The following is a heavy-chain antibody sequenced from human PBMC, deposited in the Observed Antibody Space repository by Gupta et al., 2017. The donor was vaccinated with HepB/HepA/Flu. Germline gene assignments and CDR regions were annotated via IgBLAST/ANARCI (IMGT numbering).Heavy chain of an antibody. D-gene: IGHD6-6*01. CDR3: ATCRSSIAARRLHD. CDR2: INHSGRT. CDR1: GGSFSGYY. Sequence: QVQLQQWGAGLLKPSETLSLTCAVYGGSFSGYYWSWIRQPPGKGLEWIGEINHSGRTNYNPARKSRVTISVETSKNQLSRKLRSVTAAEPPLYYCATCRSSIAARRLHDRGQGTMVTVCS. V-gene: IGHV4-34*01. J-gene: IGHJ1*01.